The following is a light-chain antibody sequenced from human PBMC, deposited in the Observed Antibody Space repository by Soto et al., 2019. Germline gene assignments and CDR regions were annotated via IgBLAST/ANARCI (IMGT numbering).Light chain of an antibody. CDR1: QSVLYSSNNKNY. CDR2: WAS. Sequence: DIVMTQSPDSLAVSLGERATINCKSSQSVLYSSNNKNYLAWYQQKPGQPPKLLISWASTREFGVPDRFSGSGSRTDFTLTISSLQAEDVAVYYCQQYYGSPPRTFGQGTKVEIK. J-gene: IGKJ1*01. V-gene: IGKV4-1*01. CDR3: QQYYGSPPRT.